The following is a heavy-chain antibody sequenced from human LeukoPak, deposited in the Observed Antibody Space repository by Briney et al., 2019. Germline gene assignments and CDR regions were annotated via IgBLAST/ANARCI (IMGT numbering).Heavy chain of an antibody. Sequence: GGSLRLSCAASGFTFSDYYMSWIRQAPGKGLEWVAVISYDGSNKYYADSVKGRFTISRDNSKNTLYLQMNSLRAEDTAVYYCASARVGALDYWGQGTLVTVSS. CDR2: ISYDGSNK. CDR1: GFTFSDYY. V-gene: IGHV3-30*01. D-gene: IGHD1-26*01. CDR3: ASARVGALDY. J-gene: IGHJ4*02.